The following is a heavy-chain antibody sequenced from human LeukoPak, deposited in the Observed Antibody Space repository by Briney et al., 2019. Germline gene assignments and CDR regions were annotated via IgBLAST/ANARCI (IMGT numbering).Heavy chain of an antibody. Sequence: SETLSLTCTVSGYSISSGYYWGWIRQPPGKGLEWIGSIYHSGSTYYNPSLKSRVTISVDTSKNQFSLKLSSVTAADTAVYYCGGGRGENWFDPWGQGTLVTVSS. D-gene: IGHD3-16*01. CDR1: GYSISSGYY. CDR2: IYHSGST. J-gene: IGHJ5*02. CDR3: GGGRGENWFDP. V-gene: IGHV4-38-2*02.